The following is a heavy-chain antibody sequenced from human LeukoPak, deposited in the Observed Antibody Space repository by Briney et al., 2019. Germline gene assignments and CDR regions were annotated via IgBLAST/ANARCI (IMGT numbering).Heavy chain of an antibody. Sequence: PGGSLRLSCAASGFTFSSYGMSWVRQAPGKGLEWVSAISGSGGSTYYADSVKGRFTISRDNSKNTLYLQMNSLRAEDTAVYYCAKAASSGFYYYYYKDVWGKGTTVTVPS. J-gene: IGHJ6*03. CDR2: ISGSGGST. CDR3: AKAASSGFYYYYYKDV. CDR1: GFTFSSYG. V-gene: IGHV3-23*01. D-gene: IGHD3-22*01.